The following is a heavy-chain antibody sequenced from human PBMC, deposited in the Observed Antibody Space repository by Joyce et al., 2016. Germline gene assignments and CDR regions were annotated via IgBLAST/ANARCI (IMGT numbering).Heavy chain of an antibody. Sequence: QVQLVQSGAEVKKPGASVKVSCKASGYTYSGYYMHWVRQAPGQGLEWMGWVNPKSVDTDYAQKFQGRCTMSRDTSISTAYMELSRLRSDDTAVYFCARERRDFWSGYYTSDIDYWGQGTLVTVSS. CDR3: ARERRDFWSGYYTSDIDY. J-gene: IGHJ4*02. D-gene: IGHD3-3*01. CDR2: VNPKSVDT. V-gene: IGHV1-2*02. CDR1: GYTYSGYY.